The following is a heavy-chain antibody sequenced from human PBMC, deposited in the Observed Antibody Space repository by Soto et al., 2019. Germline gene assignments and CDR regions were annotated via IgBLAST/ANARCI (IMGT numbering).Heavy chain of an antibody. CDR3: AKASGSRPSHYSIKAYYYYFGMDA. CDR2: IYHSGNT. V-gene: IGHV4-4*02. D-gene: IGHD1-26*01. Sequence: TLSLTFAVSGVSISSDNWLSWVRQPPGKGLAWIGEIYHSGNTHYNPSLKSRVTISVDKSKHQFSLKLNSVTAADTALYYCAKASGSRPSHYSIKAYYYYFGMDAWGQGTTVPVSP. J-gene: IGHJ6*01. CDR1: GVSISSDNW.